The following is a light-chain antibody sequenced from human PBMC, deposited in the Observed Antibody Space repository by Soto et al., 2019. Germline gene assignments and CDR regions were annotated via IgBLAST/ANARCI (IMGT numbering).Light chain of an antibody. CDR2: AAS. V-gene: IGKV1-39*01. Sequence: DIQMTQSPSSLSASVGDRVTITFRASQSISSYLNWYQQKPGKAPKLLIYAASSFQSGVPSRFSGSGSGTEFTLTISSLQPDDFATYYCQQYNSYWTFGQGTKVDIK. CDR3: QQYNSYWT. J-gene: IGKJ1*01. CDR1: QSISSY.